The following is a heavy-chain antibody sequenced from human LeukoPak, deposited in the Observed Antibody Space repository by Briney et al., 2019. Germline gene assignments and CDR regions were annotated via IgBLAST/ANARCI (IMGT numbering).Heavy chain of an antibody. CDR1: GFTFSSYS. D-gene: IGHD3-22*01. Sequence: GGSLRLSCAASGFTFSSYSMNWVRQAPGKGLEWVSSISSSSGYIYYADSVKGRFTISRDNAKNSLYLQMNSLRAEDTAVYYCARDTLPSYYYDSSGYYTAFDIWGQGTMVTVSS. V-gene: IGHV3-21*01. CDR3: ARDTLPSYYYDSSGYYTAFDI. CDR2: ISSSSGYI. J-gene: IGHJ3*02.